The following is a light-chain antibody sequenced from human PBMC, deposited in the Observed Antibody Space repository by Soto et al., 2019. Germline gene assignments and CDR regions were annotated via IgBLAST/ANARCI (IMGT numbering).Light chain of an antibody. CDR1: RSVSDSSKNENY. CDR2: WAS. Sequence: DIVMTQSPDSLAVSLGERATINCKSSRSVSDSSKNENYLAWYQQRPRQPPKLLIYWASTRESGVPDRFSGSGSGTDLTLTISSLQAEDVAVYYCQQYYTAQLTFGPGTKVDIK. V-gene: IGKV4-1*01. J-gene: IGKJ3*01. CDR3: QQYYTAQLT.